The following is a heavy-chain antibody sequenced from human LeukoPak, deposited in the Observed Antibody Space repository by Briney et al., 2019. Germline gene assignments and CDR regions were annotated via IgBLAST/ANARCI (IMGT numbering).Heavy chain of an antibody. CDR2: IYHSGST. Sequence: PSGTLSLTCAVSGGSISSSNWWSWVRQPPGKGLEWIREIYHSGSTNYNPSLKSRVTISVDKSKNQFSLKLSSVTAADTAVYYCASGVYDILTGYYNNWFDPWGQGTLVTVSS. CDR3: ASGVYDILTGYYNNWFDP. V-gene: IGHV4-4*02. D-gene: IGHD3-9*01. CDR1: GGSISSSNW. J-gene: IGHJ5*02.